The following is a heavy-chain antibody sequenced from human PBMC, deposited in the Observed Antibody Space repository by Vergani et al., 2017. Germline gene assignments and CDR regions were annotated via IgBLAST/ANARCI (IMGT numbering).Heavy chain of an antibody. D-gene: IGHD6-13*01. CDR1: GFTFSSYW. Sequence: EVQLVESGGGLVQPGGSLRLSCAASGFTFSSYWMSWVRKAPGKGLEWVANIKQEGSEKYYVDSVKGRFTISRDNAKNSLYLQMNSLRAEDTAVYYCAREEQLVLGSFDYWGQGTLVTVSS. V-gene: IGHV3-7*01. J-gene: IGHJ4*02. CDR3: AREEQLVLGSFDY. CDR2: IKQEGSEK.